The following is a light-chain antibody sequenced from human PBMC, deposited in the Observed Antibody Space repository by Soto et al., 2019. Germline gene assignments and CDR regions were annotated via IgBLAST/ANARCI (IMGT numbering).Light chain of an antibody. J-gene: IGLJ3*02. CDR3: AAWDDSLSGPV. Sequence: QAVVTQPPSASETPGQRVTIFCSGSSSNIGNNYLYWYQQLPGTAPKLLIHRNDQRPSGVPDRFSGSKSGTSGSLAISGLRSEDEADYYCAAWDDSLSGPVFGGGTKLTVL. CDR1: SSNIGNNY. V-gene: IGLV1-47*01. CDR2: RND.